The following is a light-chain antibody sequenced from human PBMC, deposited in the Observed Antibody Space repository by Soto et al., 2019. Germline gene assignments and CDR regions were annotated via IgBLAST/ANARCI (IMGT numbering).Light chain of an antibody. CDR2: EVS. Sequence: QSVLTQPPSASGSPGQSVTISCTGTSSDVGGYNYVSWYQQHPGKAPKLMIYEVSKRPSGVPDRFSGSKSGNTAPLTVSGLQAEDEADYYCSSYAGSNSYVFGTGPKVTV. J-gene: IGLJ1*01. CDR1: SSDVGGYNY. CDR3: SSYAGSNSYV. V-gene: IGLV2-8*01.